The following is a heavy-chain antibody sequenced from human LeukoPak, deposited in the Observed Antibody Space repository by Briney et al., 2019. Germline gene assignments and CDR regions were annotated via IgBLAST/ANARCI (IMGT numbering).Heavy chain of an antibody. D-gene: IGHD6-19*01. CDR1: GFTFSSYA. J-gene: IGHJ4*02. CDR3: ARDLAVAGDY. V-gene: IGHV3-64*01. Sequence: PGGSLRLSCAASGFTFSSYAMHWVRQAPGKGLEYVSAISSNGGSTYYANSVKGRFTISRDNSKNTLYLQMGSLRAEDMAVYYCARDLAVAGDYWGQGTLVTVSS. CDR2: ISSNGGST.